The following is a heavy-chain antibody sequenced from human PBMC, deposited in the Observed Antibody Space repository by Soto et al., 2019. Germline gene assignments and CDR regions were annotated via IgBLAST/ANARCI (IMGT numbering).Heavy chain of an antibody. Sequence: EVQLLESGGGLVQPGGSLRLSCAASGFTFSSYAMSWVRQAPGKGLEWVSAISGSGGSTYYADSVKGRFTISRDNSKNTLYLQMNSLRAEDTAVYYCAKMDSRRNSSSWYRRGENWFDPWGQGTLVTVSS. J-gene: IGHJ5*02. V-gene: IGHV3-23*01. CDR2: ISGSGGST. D-gene: IGHD6-13*01. CDR1: GFTFSSYA. CDR3: AKMDSRRNSSSWYRRGENWFDP.